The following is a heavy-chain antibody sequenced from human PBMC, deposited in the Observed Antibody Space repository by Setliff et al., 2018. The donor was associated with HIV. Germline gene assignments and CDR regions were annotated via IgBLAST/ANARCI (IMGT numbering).Heavy chain of an antibody. Sequence: GGSLRLSCVASGFTFSSYCMDWFRQAPGKGLEWVSGISGSGDSTYYAESVKGRFTISRDNSKNTMFLQMNNLRAEDTAFYYCAKDYTPTFWEYNWFDLWGQGTLVTVS. V-gene: IGHV3-23*01. D-gene: IGHD3-3*01. J-gene: IGHJ5*02. CDR2: ISGSGDST. CDR3: AKDYTPTFWEYNWFDL. CDR1: GFTFSSYC.